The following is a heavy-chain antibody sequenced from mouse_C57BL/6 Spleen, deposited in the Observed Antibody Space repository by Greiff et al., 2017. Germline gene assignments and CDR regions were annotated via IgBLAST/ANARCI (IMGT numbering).Heavy chain of an antibody. Sequence: QVQLQQPGAELVKPGASVKLSCKASGYTFTSYWMHWVKQRPGQGLEWIGMIHPNSGSTNYNEKFKSKATLTVDKSSSTAYMQLSSLTSEDSAVYYCARPLYDGYYERAWFAYWGQGTLVTVSA. V-gene: IGHV1-64*01. J-gene: IGHJ3*01. CDR2: IHPNSGST. CDR1: GYTFTSYW. D-gene: IGHD2-3*01. CDR3: ARPLYDGYYERAWFAY.